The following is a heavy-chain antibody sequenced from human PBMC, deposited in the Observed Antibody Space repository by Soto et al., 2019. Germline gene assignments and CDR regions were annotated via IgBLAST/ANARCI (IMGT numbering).Heavy chain of an antibody. CDR2: MYYSGST. J-gene: IGHJ4*02. Sequence: QVQLRESAPGLVKPSQTLSLTCTVSGGSINSGGYYWNWIRQHPGIGLEWIGYMYYSGSTYYNPYLRSRVTLSADTTENHCSLKLSPVPGVDTAVYFCARGYRQSGYSSSWVFDYWGQGTLVNVAS. CDR1: GGSINSGGYY. V-gene: IGHV4-31*03. CDR3: ARGYRQSGYSSSWVFDY. D-gene: IGHD6-13*01.